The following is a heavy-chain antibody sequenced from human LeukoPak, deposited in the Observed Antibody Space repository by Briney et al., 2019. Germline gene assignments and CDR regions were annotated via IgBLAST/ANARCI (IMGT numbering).Heavy chain of an antibody. D-gene: IGHD3-22*01. V-gene: IGHV3-9*01. CDR3: AKDSSGYYYNWFDP. CDR1: GFTFDDYA. CDR2: ISWNSGSI. J-gene: IGHJ5*02. Sequence: GRSLRLSCAASGFTFDDYAMHWVRQAPGKGLEWVSGISWNSGSIGYADSVKGRFTISRDNAKNSLYLQMNSLRAEDTALYYCAKDSSGYYYNWFDPWGQGTLVTVSS.